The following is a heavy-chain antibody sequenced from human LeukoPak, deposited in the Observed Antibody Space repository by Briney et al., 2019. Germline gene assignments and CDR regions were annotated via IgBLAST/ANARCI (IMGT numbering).Heavy chain of an antibody. CDR2: INHSGST. Sequence: SETLSLTCAVYGGSFSGYYWSWIRQPPGKGLEWIGEINHSGSTNYNPSLKSRVTISVDTSKNQFSLKLSSVTAADTAVYYCARGHSYCSGGSCYPRYYYGMDVWGQGTTVTVSS. D-gene: IGHD2-15*01. V-gene: IGHV4-34*01. CDR1: GGSFSGYY. CDR3: ARGHSYCSGGSCYPRYYYGMDV. J-gene: IGHJ6*02.